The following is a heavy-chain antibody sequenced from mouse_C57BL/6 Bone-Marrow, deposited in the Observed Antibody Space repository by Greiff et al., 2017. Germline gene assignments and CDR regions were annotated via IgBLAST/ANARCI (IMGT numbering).Heavy chain of an antibody. CDR3: ARWGYYYGSNFDY. D-gene: IGHD1-1*01. V-gene: IGHV1-22*01. J-gene: IGHJ2*01. Sequence: EVQLQESGPELVKPGASVKMSCKASGYTFTDYNMHWVKQSHGKSLEWIGYINPNNGGTSYNQKFKGKATLTVNKSSSTAYMELRSLTSEDSAVYYCARWGYYYGSNFDYWGQGTTLTVSS. CDR1: GYTFTDYN. CDR2: INPNNGGT.